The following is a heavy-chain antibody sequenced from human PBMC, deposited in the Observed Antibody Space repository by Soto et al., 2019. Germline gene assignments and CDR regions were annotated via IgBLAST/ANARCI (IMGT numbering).Heavy chain of an antibody. CDR3: ATEWYYYDSSGSLTNY. V-gene: IGHV1-24*01. CDR1: GYTLTELS. CDR2: FDPEDGET. Sequence: ASVKVSCKVSGYTLTELSMHWVRQAPGKGLEWMGGFDPEDGETIYAQKFQGRVTMTEDTSTDTAYMELSSLRSEDTAAYYCATEWYYYDSSGSLTNYWGQGTLVTVSS. J-gene: IGHJ4*02. D-gene: IGHD3-22*01.